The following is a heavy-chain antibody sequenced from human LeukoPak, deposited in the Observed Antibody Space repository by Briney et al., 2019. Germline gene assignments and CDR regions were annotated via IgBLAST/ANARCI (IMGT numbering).Heavy chain of an antibody. J-gene: IGHJ4*02. CDR1: GFTFSSHW. Sequence: VGSLRLSCAASGFTFSSHWMSWVRQAPGKGLEWVANIKEDGSEIYYVDSVKGRFTISRDNAKNSLYLQMNSLRAEDTAVYYCTRRGYGYWGPGTLVTVSS. V-gene: IGHV3-7*01. CDR3: TRRGYGY. D-gene: IGHD5-18*01. CDR2: IKEDGSEI.